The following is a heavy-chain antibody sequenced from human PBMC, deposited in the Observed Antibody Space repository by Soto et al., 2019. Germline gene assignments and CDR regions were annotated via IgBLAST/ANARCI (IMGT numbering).Heavy chain of an antibody. Sequence: ASVKVSCKASGYTFTGYYMHWVRQAPGQGLEWMGWINPNSGGTNYAQKFQGRVTMTRDTSISTAYMELSRLRSDDTAVYYCARXPPGATGTTGWYNWFDPWGQGTLVTVSS. V-gene: IGHV1-2*02. CDR1: GYTFTGYY. J-gene: IGHJ5*02. CDR3: ARXPPGATGTTGWYNWFDP. CDR2: INPNSGGT. D-gene: IGHD1-1*01.